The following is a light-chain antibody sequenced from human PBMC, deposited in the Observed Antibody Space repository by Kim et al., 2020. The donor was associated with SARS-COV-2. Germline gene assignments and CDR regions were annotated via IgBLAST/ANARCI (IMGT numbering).Light chain of an antibody. V-gene: IGKV3-20*01. CDR1: HGVSSSH. CDR3: QQFGSSPYT. Sequence: SPGERAALSCRASHGVSSSHLAWYQHKSGQGPRLLIYGASSRATGVPDRFSGSGSGTDFTLTISRLEPEDVAVYFCQQFGSSPYTFGQGTKVEIK. J-gene: IGKJ2*01. CDR2: GAS.